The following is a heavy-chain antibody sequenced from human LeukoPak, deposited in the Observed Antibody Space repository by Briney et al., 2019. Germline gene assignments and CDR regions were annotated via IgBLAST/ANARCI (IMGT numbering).Heavy chain of an antibody. Sequence: PGGSLRLSCAASGFTFSNYGIHWVRQAPGKGLEWVSAISGSGGSTYYADSVKGRFTISRDNSKNTLYLQMNSLRAEDTAVYYCAKSFGGYCSSTSCQGYWGQGTLVTVSS. CDR3: AKSFGGYCSSTSCQGY. CDR2: ISGSGGST. V-gene: IGHV3-23*01. J-gene: IGHJ4*02. D-gene: IGHD2-2*03. CDR1: GFTFSNYG.